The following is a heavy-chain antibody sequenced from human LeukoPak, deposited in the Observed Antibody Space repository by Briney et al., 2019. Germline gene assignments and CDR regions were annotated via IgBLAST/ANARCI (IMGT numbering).Heavy chain of an antibody. D-gene: IGHD2-21*02. CDR1: GFTFSSYA. CDR2: ISGSRGST. J-gene: IGHJ6*02. V-gene: IGHV3-23*01. CDR3: ARGAYCGSDCYSSGMNV. Sequence: GGSLRLSCAASGFTFSSYAMSWVRQAPGKGLEWVSAISGSRGSTYYADSVKGRFTISRDNSKNTLYLQMNSLRAEDTAVHYCARGAYCGSDCYSSGMNVWGQGTTVTVSS.